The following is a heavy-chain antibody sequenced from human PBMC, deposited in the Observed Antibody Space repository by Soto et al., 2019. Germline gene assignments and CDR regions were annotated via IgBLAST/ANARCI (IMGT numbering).Heavy chain of an antibody. CDR2: INHSGST. J-gene: IGHJ4*02. Sequence: QVQLQQWGAGLLKPSETLSLTCAVYGGSFSGYYWSWIRQPPGKGLEWIGEINHSGSTNYNPSLKCRVTITVDTSKNQFSLKLSSVTAADTAVYYCARGVEMAWGGFYFDYWGQGTLVTVSS. CDR3: ARGVEMAWGGFYFDY. CDR1: GGSFSGYY. V-gene: IGHV4-34*01. D-gene: IGHD3-16*01.